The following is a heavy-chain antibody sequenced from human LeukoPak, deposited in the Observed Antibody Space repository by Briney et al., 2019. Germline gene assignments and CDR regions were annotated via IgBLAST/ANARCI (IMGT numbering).Heavy chain of an antibody. CDR3: ARGGFGYCSGGSCKNWFDP. J-gene: IGHJ5*02. Sequence: SETLSLTCAVYGGSFSGYYWSWIRQPPGKGLEWIGEINHSGSTNYNPSLKSRVTISVDTSKNQSSLKLSSVTAADTAVYYCARGGFGYCSGGSCKNWFDPWGQGTLVTVSS. D-gene: IGHD2-15*01. CDR1: GGSFSGYY. CDR2: INHSGST. V-gene: IGHV4-34*01.